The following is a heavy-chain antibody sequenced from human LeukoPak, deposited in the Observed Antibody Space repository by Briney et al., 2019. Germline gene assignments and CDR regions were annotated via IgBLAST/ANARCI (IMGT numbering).Heavy chain of an antibody. Sequence: ASVKVSCKASGYTFTGYYMHWVRQAPGQGLEWMGWINPNSGGTNYTQKFQGRVTMTRDTSISTAYMELSRLRSDDTAVYYCARGGCPNYGSGSCWFDPWGQGTLVTVSS. CDR2: INPNSGGT. D-gene: IGHD3-10*01. CDR3: ARGGCPNYGSGSCWFDP. J-gene: IGHJ5*02. V-gene: IGHV1-2*02. CDR1: GYTFTGYY.